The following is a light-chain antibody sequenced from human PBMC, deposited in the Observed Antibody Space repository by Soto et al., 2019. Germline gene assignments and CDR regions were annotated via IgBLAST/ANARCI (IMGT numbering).Light chain of an antibody. Sequence: EIVLTQSPATLSLSPGERATLSCRASQSVSSYLAWYQQKPGQAPRLLIYDASNRATGIPARFSGSGSGTDFTLTISSLEREDCAVYDCQQLINLPQSTFSSGTKVDIK. CDR3: QQLINLPQST. CDR2: DAS. J-gene: IGKJ3*01. V-gene: IGKV3-11*01. CDR1: QSVSSY.